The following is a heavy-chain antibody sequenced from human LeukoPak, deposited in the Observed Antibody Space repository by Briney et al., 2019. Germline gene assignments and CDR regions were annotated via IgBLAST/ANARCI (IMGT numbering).Heavy chain of an antibody. Sequence: GGSLRLSCAASGFTFSNYAMHWVRQAPGKGLEWVAVISYDGTNKYYADSVKGRFTISRDNSKNTLYLQMNSLRAEDTAVYYCAKIYDSSGYHIYYFDNWGQGTLVTVSS. CDR3: AKIYDSSGYHIYYFDN. J-gene: IGHJ4*02. CDR1: GFTFSNYA. CDR2: ISYDGTNK. D-gene: IGHD3-22*01. V-gene: IGHV3-30-3*02.